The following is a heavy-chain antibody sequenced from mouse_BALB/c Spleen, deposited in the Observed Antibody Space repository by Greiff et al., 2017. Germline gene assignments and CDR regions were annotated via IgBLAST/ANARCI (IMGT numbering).Heavy chain of an antibody. Sequence: EVKLLESGGGLVQPGGSRKLSCAASGFTFSSFGMHWVRQAPEKGLEWVAYISSGSSTIYYADTVKGRFTISRDNPKNTLFLQMTSLRSEDTAMYYCARYWDGYFDYWGQGTTLTVSS. J-gene: IGHJ2*01. CDR2: ISSGSSTI. CDR3: ARYWDGYFDY. D-gene: IGHD4-1*01. CDR1: GFTFSSFG. V-gene: IGHV5-17*02.